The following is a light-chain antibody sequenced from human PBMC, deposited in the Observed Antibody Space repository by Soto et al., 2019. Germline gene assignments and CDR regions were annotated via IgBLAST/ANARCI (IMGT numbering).Light chain of an antibody. Sequence: ETVLTQSPATLSLSPGERATLSCRASQNVENYLAWYQQKPGQAPRLLVYDASNRATGIPARFSGSGFGTDLTLTISSLEPEDFAVYYCQQRKDWPPLTFGQGTRLDI. J-gene: IGKJ5*01. CDR3: QQRKDWPPLT. V-gene: IGKV3-11*01. CDR2: DAS. CDR1: QNVENY.